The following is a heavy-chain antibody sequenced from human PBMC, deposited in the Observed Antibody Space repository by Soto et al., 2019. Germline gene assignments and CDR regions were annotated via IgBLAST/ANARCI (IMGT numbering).Heavy chain of an antibody. Sequence: EVQLLISGGGLVSPGGSLRLSCAASGFTFSSYAMSWVRQAPGKGLEWLAGITFRGDNTYYAASVKARFSLSRDNSRNMLDLQMNNLKGDDTALYYCARLGTMGVFDNWGPGTLLTVSS. CDR3: ARLGTMGVFDN. J-gene: IGHJ4*02. CDR1: GFTFSSYA. D-gene: IGHD3-10*01. V-gene: IGHV3-23*01. CDR2: ITFRGDNT.